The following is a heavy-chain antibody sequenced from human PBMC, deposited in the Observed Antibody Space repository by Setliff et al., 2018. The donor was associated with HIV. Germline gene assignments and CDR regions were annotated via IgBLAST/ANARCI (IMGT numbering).Heavy chain of an antibody. D-gene: IGHD6-6*01. Sequence: KPSETLSLTCTVSGGSISSNNYYWGWIRQPPGKGLEWIGSINYSGSTYQNPSLKSRVTISVDTSKNQYSLKLSSVTAADTAVYYCARLAASIAARRRFDYWGQGTLVTVSS. CDR2: INYSGST. CDR3: ARLAASIAARRRFDY. V-gene: IGHV4-39*01. J-gene: IGHJ4*02. CDR1: GGSISSNNYY.